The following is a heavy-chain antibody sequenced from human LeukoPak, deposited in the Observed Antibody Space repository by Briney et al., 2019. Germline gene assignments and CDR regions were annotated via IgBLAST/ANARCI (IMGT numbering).Heavy chain of an antibody. V-gene: IGHV3-9*01. J-gene: IGHJ4*02. Sequence: GRSLRLSCTASGFTFDDYAMYWVRQAPGKGLEWVSGINWNSGRIVYADSVKGRFTISRDNAKNSLYLHMNSLRTEDTAFYYCAKDVGSGWYVLGYWGQGTLVTVSS. CDR1: GFTFDDYA. D-gene: IGHD6-19*01. CDR2: INWNSGRI. CDR3: AKDVGSGWYVLGY.